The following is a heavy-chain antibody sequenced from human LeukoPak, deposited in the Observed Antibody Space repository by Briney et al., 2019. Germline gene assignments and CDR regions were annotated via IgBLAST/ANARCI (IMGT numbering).Heavy chain of an antibody. Sequence: AETLSLTCTVSGGSVSSDTCYWSWIRQPPGKGLEWIGYIHYSGTTNYNPSLKSRVTISVDTSKNQFSLKLSSVTAADTAIYYCARLISIHDAFDIWGQGTLVTVSS. J-gene: IGHJ3*02. D-gene: IGHD3-3*02. CDR2: IHYSGTT. V-gene: IGHV4-61*01. CDR1: GGSVSSDTCY. CDR3: ARLISIHDAFDI.